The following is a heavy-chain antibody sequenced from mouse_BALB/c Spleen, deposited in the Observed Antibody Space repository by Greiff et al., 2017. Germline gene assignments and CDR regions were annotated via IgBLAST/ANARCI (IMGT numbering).Heavy chain of an antibody. CDR1: GYTFTSYV. Sequence: EVQLQQSGPELVKPGASVKMSCKASGYTFTSYVMHWVKQKPGQGLEWIGYINPYNDGTKYNEKFKGKATLTSDKSSSTAYMELSSLTSEDSAVYYCARGSIYDGYYFDYWGQGTTLTVSS. V-gene: IGHV1-14*01. CDR3: ARGSIYDGYYFDY. CDR2: INPYNDGT. J-gene: IGHJ2*01. D-gene: IGHD2-3*01.